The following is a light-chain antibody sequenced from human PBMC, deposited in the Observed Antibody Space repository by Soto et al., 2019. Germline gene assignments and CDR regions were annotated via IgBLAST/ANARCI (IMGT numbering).Light chain of an antibody. CDR3: QQYGSSPWT. CDR1: QSVSSSY. J-gene: IGKJ1*01. Sequence: EIVWTPSTGTLSLSPGERATLSCRASQSVSSSYLAWYQQKPGQAPRLLIYGASSRATGIPDRFSGSGSGTDFTLTISRLEPEDFAVYYCQQYGSSPWTFGQGTKVDIK. CDR2: GAS. V-gene: IGKV3-20*01.